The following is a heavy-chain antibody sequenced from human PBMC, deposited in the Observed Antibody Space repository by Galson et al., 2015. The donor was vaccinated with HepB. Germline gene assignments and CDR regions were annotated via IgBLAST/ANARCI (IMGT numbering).Heavy chain of an antibody. V-gene: IGHV3-30*09. CDR3: ARRQFPYYYDSSGYYSTLGY. CDR2: ISYDGSNK. D-gene: IGHD3-22*01. CDR1: GFAFSSYA. Sequence: SLRLSCAASGFAFSSYAMHWVRQAPGKGLEWVAVISYDGSNKYYADSVKGRFAISRDNSKNTLYLQMNSLRAEDTAVYYCARRQFPYYYDSSGYYSTLGYWGQGTLVTVSS. J-gene: IGHJ4*02.